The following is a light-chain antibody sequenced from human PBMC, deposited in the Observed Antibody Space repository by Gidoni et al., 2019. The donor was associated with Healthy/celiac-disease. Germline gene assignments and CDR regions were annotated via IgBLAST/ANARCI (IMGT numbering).Light chain of an antibody. V-gene: IGKV3-11*01. CDR3: QQRSNWPPWT. CDR2: DVS. CDR1: QSVSSY. Sequence: EMVLTQYAATLSLSPGARATLSCRASQSVSSYLAWYRQKPGQAPRLLIYDVSNRATGIPARFRGSGSGTAFTLTISSLEPEDFAVYYCQQRSNWPPWTCGQXTRVEIK. J-gene: IGKJ1*01.